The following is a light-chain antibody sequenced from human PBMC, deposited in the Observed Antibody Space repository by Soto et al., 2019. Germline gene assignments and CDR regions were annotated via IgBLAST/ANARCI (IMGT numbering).Light chain of an antibody. CDR3: QQYHSWRA. J-gene: IGKJ4*02. V-gene: IGKV3-15*01. Sequence: EIVMTQSPATLSVSLGERVTLSCRASQSVFSSLAWYQQKPGQAPRLLIYGAATRPIGIPARFSGSGSGTEFTLTISSRQYEDFAVYYWQQYHSWRAFGRGTRVEIK. CDR2: GAA. CDR1: QSVFSS.